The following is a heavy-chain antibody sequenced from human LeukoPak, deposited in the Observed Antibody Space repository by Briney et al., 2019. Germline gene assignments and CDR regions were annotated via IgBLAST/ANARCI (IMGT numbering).Heavy chain of an antibody. V-gene: IGHV4-38-2*02. CDR1: GYSISRGYY. J-gene: IGHJ2*01. D-gene: IGHD5-18*01. CDR2: VYHTWNT. CDR3: ARTKTWIQLWSRYFDL. Sequence: PSETLSLTCTVSGYSISRGYYWSWIRQPPGKGLEWIGTVYHTWNTYYTPSLKSRVTISIDTSKNQFSLKLSSVTAADTAVYYCARTKTWIQLWSRYFDLWGRGTLVTVSS.